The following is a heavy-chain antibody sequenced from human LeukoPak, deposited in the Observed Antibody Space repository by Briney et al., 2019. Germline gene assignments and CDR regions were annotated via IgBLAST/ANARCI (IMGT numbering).Heavy chain of an antibody. CDR2: ISYDGSNK. J-gene: IGHJ4*02. D-gene: IGHD5-12*01. Sequence: GGSLRLSCAASGFTFSNYGMHWVRQAPGKGLEWVAVISYDGSNKFYADSVKGRFTISRDNSENTPFLQMNSLRPEDTAVYYCARAKWLRLLLLLDYWGQGTLATVSS. V-gene: IGHV3-30*03. CDR3: ARAKWLRLLLLLDY. CDR1: GFTFSNYG.